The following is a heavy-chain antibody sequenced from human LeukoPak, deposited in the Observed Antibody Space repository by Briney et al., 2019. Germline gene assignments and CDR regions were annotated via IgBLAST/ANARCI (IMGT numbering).Heavy chain of an antibody. CDR1: GGSFSGYY. CDR2: INHSGST. CDR3: ARGASYGPFDY. D-gene: IGHD5-18*01. J-gene: IGHJ4*02. V-gene: IGHV4-34*01. Sequence: SETLSLTCAVYGGSFSGYYWSWIRQPPGKGLEWIGEINHSGSTYYNPSLKSRVTISVDTSKNQFSLKLSSVTAADTAVYYCARGASYGPFDYWGQGTLVTVSS.